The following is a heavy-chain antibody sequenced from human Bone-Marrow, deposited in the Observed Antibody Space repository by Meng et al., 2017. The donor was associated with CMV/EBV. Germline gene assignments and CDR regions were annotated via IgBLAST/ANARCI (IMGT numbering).Heavy chain of an antibody. CDR3: ARDSKQQLVSVH. CDR2: INPSGGST. J-gene: IGHJ4*02. CDR1: GYTFTSYY. Sequence: ASVKVSCKASGYTFTSYYMHWVRQAPGQGLEWMGIINPSGGSTSYAQKFQGRVTMTRDTSTSTVYMELSSLRAEDTAVYYCARDSKQQLVSVHWGQGTLVTVSS. D-gene: IGHD6-13*01. V-gene: IGHV1-46*01.